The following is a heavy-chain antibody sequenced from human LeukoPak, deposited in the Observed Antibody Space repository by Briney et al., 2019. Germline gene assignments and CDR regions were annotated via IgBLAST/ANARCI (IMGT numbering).Heavy chain of an antibody. D-gene: IGHD3-9*01. J-gene: IGHJ4*02. CDR3: ARVGDILTGYPYYFDY. CDR2: ISAYNGNT. CDR1: GYTFTSYG. Sequence: ASVKVSCKASGYTFTSYGISWVRQAPGQGLEWMGWISAYNGNTNYAPKFQGRVTMTTDTSTSTAYMELRSLRSDDTAVYYCARVGDILTGYPYYFDYWGQGTLVTVSS. V-gene: IGHV1-18*01.